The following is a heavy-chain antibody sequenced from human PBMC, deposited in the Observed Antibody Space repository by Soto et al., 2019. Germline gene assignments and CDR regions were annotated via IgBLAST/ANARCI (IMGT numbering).Heavy chain of an antibody. J-gene: IGHJ6*02. CDR3: ARDRYSYYDFWSGSLPYYYYGMDV. CDR1: GFTVSSNY. CDR2: IYSGGST. Sequence: GGSLRLSCAASGFTVSSNYMSWVRQAPGKGLEWVSVIYSGGSTYYVDSVKGRFTISRDNAKNSLYLQMNSLRAEDTAVYYCARDRYSYYDFWSGSLPYYYYGMDVWGQGTTVTVSS. D-gene: IGHD3-3*01. V-gene: IGHV3-53*01.